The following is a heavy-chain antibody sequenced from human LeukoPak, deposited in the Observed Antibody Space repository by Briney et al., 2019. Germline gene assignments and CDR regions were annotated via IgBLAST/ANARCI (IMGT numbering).Heavy chain of an antibody. J-gene: IGHJ5*02. V-gene: IGHV4-30-4*08. CDR2: IYYSGST. CDR3: ARGSRGGYCSTTSCVYNWFDP. CDR1: GGSISSGDYY. Sequence: SETLSLTCTVSGGSISSGDYYWSWIRQPPGKGLEWIGYIYYSGSTYYNPSLKSRVTISVDTSKNQFSLKLSSVTAADTAVYFCARGSRGGYCSTTSCVYNWFDPWGQGALVTVSS. D-gene: IGHD2-2*01.